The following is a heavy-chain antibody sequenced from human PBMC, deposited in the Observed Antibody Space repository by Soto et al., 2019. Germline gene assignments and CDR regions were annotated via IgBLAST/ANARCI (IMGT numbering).Heavy chain of an antibody. CDR2: IHPGDSDS. V-gene: IGHV5-51*01. D-gene: IGHD6-13*01. CDR1: GYNFTSYW. J-gene: IGHJ4*02. CDR3: ARLSDSSFGFLDY. Sequence: GESLKISCTGSGYNFTSYWIAWVRQMPGKGLECVGLIHPGDSDSRYSPSSLGQVTISADRSTNTAYLQWSSLKASDTAIYYCARLSDSSFGFLDYWGQGTLVTVSS.